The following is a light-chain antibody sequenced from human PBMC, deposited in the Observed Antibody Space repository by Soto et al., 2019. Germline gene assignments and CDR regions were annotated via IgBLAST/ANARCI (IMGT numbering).Light chain of an antibody. V-gene: IGLV2-23*02. J-gene: IGLJ1*01. Sequence: QSVLTQPASVSGSLGQSITISCTGTSRDVGSYDLVSWYQQHPGKVPKFLIYEVKKRPSGVSDRFSGSKSGNTATLTISGLLAEDEADYYCCSYGGSTTFYVFRSGTKVTVL. CDR1: SRDVGSYDL. CDR3: CSYGGSTTFYV. CDR2: EVK.